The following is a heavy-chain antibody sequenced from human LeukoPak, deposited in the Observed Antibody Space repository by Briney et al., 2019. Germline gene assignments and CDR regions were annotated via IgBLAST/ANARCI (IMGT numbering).Heavy chain of an antibody. CDR2: ISGSGGST. Sequence: GGSLRLSCAASGFTFSSYAMSWVRRAPGKGLEWVSAISGSGGSTYYADSVKGRFTISRDNSKNTLYLQMNSLRAEDTAVYYCAKVYDSSGYYYPGDGMDVWGQGTTVTVSS. J-gene: IGHJ6*02. CDR3: AKVYDSSGYYYPGDGMDV. V-gene: IGHV3-23*01. CDR1: GFTFSSYA. D-gene: IGHD3-22*01.